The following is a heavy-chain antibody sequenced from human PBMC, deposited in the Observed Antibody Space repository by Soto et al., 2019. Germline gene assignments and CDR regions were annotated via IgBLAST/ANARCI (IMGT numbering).Heavy chain of an antibody. CDR3: AKEHIGSTCPLHFDY. CDR1: GFTFSSYA. J-gene: IGHJ4*02. CDR2: IRDSGGST. Sequence: EVQLLESGGGLVQPGGSLRLSCAASGFTFSSYAMSWVRQAPGKGLEWVSGIRDSGGSTYYADSVKGRFTISRDNSKNTLFLQMNSLRAEDTAVYYCAKEHIGSTCPLHFDYWGQGTLVTVSS. D-gene: IGHD6-13*01. V-gene: IGHV3-23*01.